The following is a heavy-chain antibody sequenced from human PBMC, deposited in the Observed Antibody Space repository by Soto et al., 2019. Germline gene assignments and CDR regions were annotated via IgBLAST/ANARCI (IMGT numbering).Heavy chain of an antibody. V-gene: IGHV5-51*01. CDR3: ARGLRYCSGGSCSFHFDY. CDR2: IYPSDSDT. Sequence: PGESLKISCKGSGYSFTNFWIGWVRQMPGKGLEWMGIIYPSDSDTRYSPSFQGQVTISADKSINTAYLQWSSLKASDTAMYYCARGLRYCSGGSCSFHFDYWGQGTLVTVSS. J-gene: IGHJ4*02. D-gene: IGHD2-15*01. CDR1: GYSFTNFW.